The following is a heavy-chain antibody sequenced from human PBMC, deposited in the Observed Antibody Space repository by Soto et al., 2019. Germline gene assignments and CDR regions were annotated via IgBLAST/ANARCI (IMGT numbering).Heavy chain of an antibody. J-gene: IGHJ4*02. CDR2: INHSGST. CDR3: ASLLLNYFDY. V-gene: IGHV4-34*01. CDR1: GGSFSGYY. Sequence: ETLSLTCAVYGGSFSGYYWSWIRQPPGKGLEWIGEINHSGSTNYNPSLKSRVTISVDTSKNQFSLKLSSVTAADTAVYYCASLLLNYFDYWGQGTLVTVSS. D-gene: IGHD2-15*01.